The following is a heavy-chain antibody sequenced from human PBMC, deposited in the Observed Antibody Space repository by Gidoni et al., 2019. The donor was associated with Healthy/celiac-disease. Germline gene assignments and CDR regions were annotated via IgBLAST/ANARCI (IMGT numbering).Heavy chain of an antibody. Sequence: QVQLQESGPGLVKPSQTLSLTCTVSVGSISSGSYYWSWIRQPAGKGLEWIGRIYTSGSTNYNPSLKSRVTISVDTSKNQFSLKLSSVTAADTAVYYCASSPRAVAALKFQHWGQGTLVTVSS. D-gene: IGHD6-19*01. J-gene: IGHJ1*01. CDR2: IYTSGST. CDR3: ASSPRAVAALKFQH. CDR1: VGSISSGSYY. V-gene: IGHV4-61*02.